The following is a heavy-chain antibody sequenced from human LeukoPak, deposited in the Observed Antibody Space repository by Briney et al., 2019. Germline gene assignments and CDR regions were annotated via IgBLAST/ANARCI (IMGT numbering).Heavy chain of an antibody. CDR3: ARSSDSSGYYDYFGY. J-gene: IGHJ4*02. D-gene: IGHD3-22*01. V-gene: IGHV5-51*01. Sequence: GESLKISCKGSGYSFTSYWIAWVRQMPGKGLEWMAVIYPGDSDTKYSPSFQGHVTISADSSSSTAYLQWSSLKASDTAMYYCARSSDSSGYYDYFGYWGQGTLVTVSS. CDR1: GYSFTSYW. CDR2: IYPGDSDT.